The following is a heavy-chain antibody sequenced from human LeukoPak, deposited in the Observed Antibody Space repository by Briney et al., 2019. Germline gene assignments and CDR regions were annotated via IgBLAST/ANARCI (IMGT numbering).Heavy chain of an antibody. CDR1: GGSISSYY. D-gene: IGHD5-24*01. CDR3: ARRGRDGYIFDY. CDR2: IYYSGST. Sequence: SETLSLTCTVSGGSISSYYWSWIRQPPGKGLEWTGYIYYSGSTNYNPSLKSRVTISVDTSKNQFSLKLSSVTAADTAVYYCARRGRDGYIFDYWGQGTLVTVSS. V-gene: IGHV4-59*08. J-gene: IGHJ4*02.